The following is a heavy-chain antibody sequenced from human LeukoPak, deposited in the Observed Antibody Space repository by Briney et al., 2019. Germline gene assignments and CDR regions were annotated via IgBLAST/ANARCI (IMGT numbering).Heavy chain of an antibody. CDR2: IFYTGST. D-gene: IGHD4-23*01. V-gene: IGHV4-59*08. CDR1: GGSISGYY. J-gene: IGHJ3*02. CDR3: ARLSGLRWYLDAFDI. Sequence: SETLSLTCGVSGGSISGYYWSWIRQPPGKGLEWIGYIFYTGSTNYNPSLKSRVTISVDTSKNQFSLKLSSVTAADTALFYCARLSGLRWYLDAFDIWGQGTMVTVSS.